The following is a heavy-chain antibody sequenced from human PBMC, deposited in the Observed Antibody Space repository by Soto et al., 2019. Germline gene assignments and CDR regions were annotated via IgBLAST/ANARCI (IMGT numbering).Heavy chain of an antibody. CDR1: GLTFSDYY. CDR3: ARDLDGIDV. CDR2: ITHRGDYT. Sequence: QVQLVASGGGWVKPGGSLRLSCAASGLTFSDYYMRWIRPAPGKGLEWVSYITHRGDYTKYADSVQGRFTISRANAKNSLELQMHSLGAEDTALYYCARDLDGIDVWGQGTTVIVSS. J-gene: IGHJ6*02. V-gene: IGHV3-11*05.